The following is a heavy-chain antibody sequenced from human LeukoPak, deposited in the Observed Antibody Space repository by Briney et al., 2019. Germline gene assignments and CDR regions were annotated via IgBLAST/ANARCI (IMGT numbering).Heavy chain of an antibody. Sequence: GGSLRLSCAASGFTFSNAWMSWVRQAPGKGLEWVGRIKSKTGGGTTDYAAPVKGRFTISRDDSKNTFYLQMNSLKTEDTAVYYCTTYRKSSGSYSPCDYWGQGTLVTVSS. CDR1: GFTFSNAW. CDR3: TTYRKSSGSYSPCDY. CDR2: IKSKTGGGTT. V-gene: IGHV3-15*01. D-gene: IGHD3-10*01. J-gene: IGHJ4*02.